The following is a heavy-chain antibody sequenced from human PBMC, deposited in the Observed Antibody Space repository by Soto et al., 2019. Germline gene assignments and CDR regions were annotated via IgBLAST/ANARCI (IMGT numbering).Heavy chain of an antibody. J-gene: IGHJ4*02. D-gene: IGHD3-22*01. CDR1: GGTFSSYA. Sequence: QVQLVQSGAEVKKPGSSVKVSCKASGGTFSSYAISWVRQAPGQGLEWMGGIIPIFGTANYAQTFQGRVTITADESTSTAYMELSSLRSEDTAVYYCARGTRDDSSGYLLYYFDYWGQGTLVTVSS. CDR3: ARGTRDDSSGYLLYYFDY. CDR2: IIPIFGTA. V-gene: IGHV1-69*01.